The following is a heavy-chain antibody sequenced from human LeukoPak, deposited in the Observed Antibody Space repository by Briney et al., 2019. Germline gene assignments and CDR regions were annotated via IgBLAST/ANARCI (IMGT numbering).Heavy chain of an antibody. J-gene: IGHJ4*02. Sequence: GGSLRLSCTASGFTFSNYGMHWVRQAPGKGLEWVTFIRYDGSNKFSADSVKGRFTISRDNSKNTLYLQMNSLRAEDTAVYYCAKDVGVVRGVSLGYYLDYWGQGTLVTVSS. CDR1: GFTFSNYG. V-gene: IGHV3-30*02. CDR3: AKDVGVVRGVSLGYYLDY. CDR2: IRYDGSNK. D-gene: IGHD3-10*01.